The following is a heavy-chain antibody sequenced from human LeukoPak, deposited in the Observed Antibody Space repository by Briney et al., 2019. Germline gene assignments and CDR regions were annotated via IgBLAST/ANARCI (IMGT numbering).Heavy chain of an antibody. D-gene: IGHD1-1*01. CDR2: TYYRSKWYN. V-gene: IGHV6-1*01. J-gene: IGHJ4*02. Sequence: SQTLSLTCAISGDRVSSNSAAWNWIRQSPSRGLEWLGRTYYRSKWYNDSAVSVKSRITINPDTSKNQFSLHLNSVTPEDTAVYYCARRITTTGSFDSWGQGTLVTVSS. CDR3: ARRITTTGSFDS. CDR1: GDRVSSNSAA.